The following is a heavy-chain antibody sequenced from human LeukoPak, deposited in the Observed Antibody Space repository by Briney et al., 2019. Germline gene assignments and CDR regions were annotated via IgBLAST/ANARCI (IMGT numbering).Heavy chain of an antibody. V-gene: IGHV3-33*01. CDR1: GFTFSSYG. J-gene: IGHJ6*02. CDR2: IWYDGSNK. D-gene: IGHD6-13*01. CDR3: ARERIAAAGRYYYYYGMDV. Sequence: GGSLILSCAASGFTFSSYGVHWVRQAPGKGLEWVAVIWYDGSNKYYADSVKGRFTISRDNSKNTLYLQMNSLRAEDTAVYYCARERIAAAGRYYYYYGMDVWGQGTTVTVSS.